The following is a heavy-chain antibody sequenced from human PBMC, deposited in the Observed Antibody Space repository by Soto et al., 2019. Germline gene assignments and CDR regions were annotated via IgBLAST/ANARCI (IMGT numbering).Heavy chain of an antibody. CDR2: ISAYNGNT. D-gene: IGHD3-10*01. CDR1: GYNFTSYG. Sequence: ASVKVSCKASGYNFTSYGISWVRQAPGQGLEWMGWISAYNGNTNYAQKLQGRVTMTTDTSTSTAYMELRSLRSDDTAVYYCARDSPKWFGELLPDFDYWGQGTLVTDS. CDR3: ARDSPKWFGELLPDFDY. J-gene: IGHJ4*02. V-gene: IGHV1-18*04.